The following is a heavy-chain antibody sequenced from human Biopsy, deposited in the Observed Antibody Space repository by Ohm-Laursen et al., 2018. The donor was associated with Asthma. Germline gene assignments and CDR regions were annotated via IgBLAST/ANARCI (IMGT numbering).Heavy chain of an antibody. CDR1: GYTFIGYH. D-gene: IGHD7-27*01. J-gene: IGHJ5*02. V-gene: IGHV1-2*06. CDR2: INPNSGGT. Sequence: GASVKVSCKTSGYTFIGYHIHWARQAPGQGLEWMGRINPNSGGTNYAQKFQGRVTMTSDTSISTAYMELSRLRSDDTALYYCARGQKSPGDRWFDPWGQETLVTVSS. CDR3: ARGQKSPGDRWFDP.